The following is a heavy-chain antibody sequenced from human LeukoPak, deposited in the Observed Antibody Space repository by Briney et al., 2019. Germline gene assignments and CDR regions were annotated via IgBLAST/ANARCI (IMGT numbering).Heavy chain of an antibody. Sequence: SETLSLTCSVSGGSIRSSTYYWGWIRQHPGKGLEWIASIYYSGKTYYSPSLMSRLTRSVDTSKNQFSLKLRSVTAAETAVYYCARDSDFVDSTGYRYYFDDWGQGALVTVSS. CDR1: GGSIRSSTYY. J-gene: IGHJ4*02. CDR3: ARDSDFVDSTGYRYYFDD. D-gene: IGHD3-22*01. V-gene: IGHV4-39*07. CDR2: IYYSGKT.